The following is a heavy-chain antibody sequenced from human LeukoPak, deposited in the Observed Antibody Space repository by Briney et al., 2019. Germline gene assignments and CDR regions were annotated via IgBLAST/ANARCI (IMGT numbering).Heavy chain of an antibody. Sequence: ASVKVSCKASGGTFSSYAISWVRQAPGHGLEWMGGIIPIFGTANYAQKFQGRVTITRDTSASTAYMDLSSLRSEDTAVYYCARVPLHDSNKYYYPHWGQGTVVTVSS. CDR2: IIPIFGTA. CDR3: ARVPLHDSNKYYYPH. V-gene: IGHV1-69*05. D-gene: IGHD3-10*01. J-gene: IGHJ1*01. CDR1: GGTFSSYA.